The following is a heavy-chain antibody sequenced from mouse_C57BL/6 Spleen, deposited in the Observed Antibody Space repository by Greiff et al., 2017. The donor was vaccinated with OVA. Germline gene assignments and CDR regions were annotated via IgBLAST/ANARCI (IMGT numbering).Heavy chain of an antibody. CDR3: GRGQGQCAY. J-gene: IGHJ3*01. CDR1: GYTFTSYW. V-gene: IGHV1-53*01. D-gene: IGHD3-3*01. Sequence: VQLQQPGTELVKPGASVKLSCKASGYTFTSYWMHWVKQRPGQGLEWIGNINPSDGGTKYNEKFKSKSTLTVDKSSSTAYMQHSSATSEYSSVYYCGRGQGQCAYWDQGALVTVS. CDR2: INPSDGGT.